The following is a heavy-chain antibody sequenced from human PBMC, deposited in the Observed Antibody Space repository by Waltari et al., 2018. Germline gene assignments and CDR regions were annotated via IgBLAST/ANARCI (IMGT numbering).Heavy chain of an antibody. CDR2: IYHSGST. CDR3: ARVHIVVVPAADNNWFDP. D-gene: IGHD2-2*01. J-gene: IGHJ5*02. V-gene: IGHV4-38-2*01. CDR1: GYSIISGYY. Sequence: QVQLQESGPGLVKPSATLSLTCAVSGYSIISGYYWGWLRQPPGKVLAWIGSIYHSGSTYYNPSLKSRVTISVDTSKNQFSLKLSSVTAADTAVYYCARVHIVVVPAADNNWFDPWGQGTLVTVSS.